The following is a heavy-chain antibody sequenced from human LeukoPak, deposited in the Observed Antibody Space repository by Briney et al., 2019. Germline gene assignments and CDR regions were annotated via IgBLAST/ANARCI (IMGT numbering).Heavy chain of an antibody. D-gene: IGHD2-2*01. V-gene: IGHV4-59*12. CDR1: GGSISSYY. CDR2: IYYSGST. Sequence: PSETLSLTCTVSGGSISSYYWSWIRQPPGKGLEWIGYIYYSGSTNYNPSLKSRVTISVDTSKNQFSLKVTSVTAADTAVYYCARDAYSSSWRGPGFDNWGQGILVTVSS. CDR3: ARDAYSSSWRGPGFDN. J-gene: IGHJ4*02.